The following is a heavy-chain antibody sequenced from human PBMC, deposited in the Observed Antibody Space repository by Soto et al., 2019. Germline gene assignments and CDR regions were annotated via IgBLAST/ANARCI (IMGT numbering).Heavy chain of an antibody. V-gene: IGHV1-8*01. CDR1: GYTFMSYD. D-gene: IGHD4-4*01. CDR3: TRGSKTLDP. CDR2: MNPNSGNT. Sequence: QVQLVQSGAEVKKPGASVKVSCKASGYTFMSYDINWVRQATGQGLEWMGWMNPNSGNTGYAQKFQGRVIMTRNTSISTGYMEPSSLRSEDTAVYYCTRGSKTLDPWGQGTLVTVSS. J-gene: IGHJ5*02.